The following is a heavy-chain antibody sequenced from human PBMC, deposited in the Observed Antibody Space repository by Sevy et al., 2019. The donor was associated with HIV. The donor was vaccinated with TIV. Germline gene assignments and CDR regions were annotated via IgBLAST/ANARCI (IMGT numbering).Heavy chain of an antibody. CDR1: GYTFTNYD. Sequence: ASVKVSCKASGYTFTNYDINWVRQATGQGLEWMGWMNPNSGNTGYAQKFQGRVTMTRNTSINTAYMELSSLRSEDTAVYYCARAIRITMVRGVIYYWFDPWGQGTLVTVSS. CDR2: MNPNSGNT. CDR3: ARAIRITMVRGVIYYWFDP. V-gene: IGHV1-8*01. D-gene: IGHD3-10*01. J-gene: IGHJ5*02.